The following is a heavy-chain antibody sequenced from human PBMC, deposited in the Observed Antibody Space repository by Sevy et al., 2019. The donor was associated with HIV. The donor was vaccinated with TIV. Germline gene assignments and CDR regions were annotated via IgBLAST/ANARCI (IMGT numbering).Heavy chain of an antibody. J-gene: IGHJ4*02. CDR2: IWYDGSNK. CDR1: GFTFSSYG. CDR3: ARTNIKSYYYDSSGYWYFDY. D-gene: IGHD3-22*01. Sequence: GGSLRLSCAASGFTFSSYGMHWVRQAPGKVLEWVAVIWYDGSNKYYADSVKGRFTISRDNSKNTLYLQMNSLRAEVTAVYYCARTNIKSYYYDSSGYWYFDYWGQGTLVTVSS. V-gene: IGHV3-33*01.